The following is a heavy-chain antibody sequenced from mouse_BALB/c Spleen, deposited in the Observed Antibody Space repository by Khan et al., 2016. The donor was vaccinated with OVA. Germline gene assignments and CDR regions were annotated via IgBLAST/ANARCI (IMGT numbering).Heavy chain of an antibody. CDR3: ARQGVYYGISYYFDY. V-gene: IGHV5-6*01. Sequence: EVQLQESGGDLVKPGGSLKLSCAASGFTFSSYGMSWVRQTPDKRLEWVATISSGGSYTYYPDSVKGRFTISRDNAKNTLYLQMSRLKSEDTAMYYCARQGVYYGISYYFDYWGQGTTLTVSS. J-gene: IGHJ2*01. D-gene: IGHD1-1*01. CDR1: GFTFSSYG. CDR2: ISSGGSYT.